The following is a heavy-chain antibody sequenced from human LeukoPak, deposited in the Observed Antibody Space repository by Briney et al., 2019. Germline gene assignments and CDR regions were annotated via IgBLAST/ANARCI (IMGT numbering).Heavy chain of an antibody. CDR2: VYYSGAT. CDR1: GGSISTYY. Sequence: SETPSLTCTVSGGSISTYYWSWIRQPPGKGLEWIGYVYYSGATNYNPSLKSRVTISLDTSKNQFSLRLNSVTAADTAVYYCARRVAVTGIYCFDHWGQGTPVTVSS. V-gene: IGHV4-59*08. D-gene: IGHD6-19*01. CDR3: ARRVAVTGIYCFDH. J-gene: IGHJ4*02.